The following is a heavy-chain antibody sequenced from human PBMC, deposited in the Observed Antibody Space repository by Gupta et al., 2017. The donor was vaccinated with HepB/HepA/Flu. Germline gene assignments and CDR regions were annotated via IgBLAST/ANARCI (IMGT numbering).Heavy chain of an antibody. J-gene: IGHJ4*02. Sequence: QVQLQASVPGLVKPSWTLSLTCAVSGGSIIRTNWWSWVRQSPGKGLEWIAEIFHSGKTTYNASLKSRVTISVDKSKNQFSLKLNSVTAADTAVYYCAREGGGDGYRYVDYWGQGILVTVSS. V-gene: IGHV4-4*02. CDR1: GGSIIRTNW. D-gene: IGHD3-16*01. CDR3: AREGGGDGYRYVDY. CDR2: IFHSGKT.